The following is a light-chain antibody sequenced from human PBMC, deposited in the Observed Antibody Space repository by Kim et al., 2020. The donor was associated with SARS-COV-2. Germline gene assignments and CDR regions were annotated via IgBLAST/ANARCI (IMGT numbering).Light chain of an antibody. Sequence: DIQMTQSPSSLSASVGDRVTITCRASQSISTYLNWYQQRPGKAPTLLIYAASSLQPGVPTRFRGSGSGTDFTLTISSPQPEDFATYCCQQSLSTPYTFGQGTKLEI. J-gene: IGKJ2*01. CDR2: AAS. V-gene: IGKV1-39*01. CDR3: QQSLSTPYT. CDR1: QSISTY.